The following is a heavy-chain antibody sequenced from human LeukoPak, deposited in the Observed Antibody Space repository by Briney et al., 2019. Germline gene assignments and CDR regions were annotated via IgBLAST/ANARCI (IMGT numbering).Heavy chain of an antibody. J-gene: IGHJ3*02. Sequence: ASVKVSCKASGYTFTSYGISWVRQAPGQGLEWMGWISAYNGNTNYAQKLQGRVTMTTDTSTSTAYMELRSLRPDDTAVYYCATGQAVAGAFDIWGQGTMVTVSS. CDR3: ATGQAVAGAFDI. CDR2: ISAYNGNT. V-gene: IGHV1-18*01. D-gene: IGHD6-19*01. CDR1: GYTFTSYG.